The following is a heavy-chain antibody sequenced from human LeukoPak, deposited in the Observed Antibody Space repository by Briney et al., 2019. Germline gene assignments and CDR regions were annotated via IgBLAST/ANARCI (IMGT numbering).Heavy chain of an antibody. D-gene: IGHD3-16*01. Sequence: EASVKVSCKASGFAFTSSAMQWVRQARGQRLEWIGWIVVGSGNTNYAQKFQERVTITRDMSTSTAYMELSSLRAEDTAVYYCASRSALGAFDIWGQGTMVTVSS. J-gene: IGHJ3*02. CDR1: GFAFTSSA. CDR3: ASRSALGAFDI. V-gene: IGHV1-58*02. CDR2: IVVGSGNT.